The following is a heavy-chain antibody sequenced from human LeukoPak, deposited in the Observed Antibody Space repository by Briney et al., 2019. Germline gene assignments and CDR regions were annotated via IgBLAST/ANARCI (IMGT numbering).Heavy chain of an antibody. D-gene: IGHD3-10*01. CDR1: GYTFTSYD. Sequence: ASVKASCKASGYTFTSYDINWVRQATGQGLEWMGWMNPNSGNTGYAQKFQGRVTMTRNTSISTAYMELSSLRSEDTAVYYCARGGIRLLWFAERMGWFDPWGQGTLVTVSS. CDR2: MNPNSGNT. CDR3: ARGGIRLLWFAERMGWFDP. J-gene: IGHJ5*02. V-gene: IGHV1-8*01.